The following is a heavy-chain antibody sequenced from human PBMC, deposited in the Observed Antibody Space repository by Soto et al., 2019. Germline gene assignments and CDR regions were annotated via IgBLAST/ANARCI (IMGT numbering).Heavy chain of an antibody. Sequence: QITLKESGPTLVKPTQPLTLTCTFSGFSLSTSGVGVGWVRQPPGKALEWLALIYWDDDKRYSPSLKSRLTITKDTSKNQVVLTMTNMDPVDTATYYCAHRAITIFGVVIPDWFDPWGQGTLVTVSS. CDR2: IYWDDDK. J-gene: IGHJ5*02. CDR1: GFSLSTSGVG. CDR3: AHRAITIFGVVIPDWFDP. V-gene: IGHV2-5*02. D-gene: IGHD3-3*01.